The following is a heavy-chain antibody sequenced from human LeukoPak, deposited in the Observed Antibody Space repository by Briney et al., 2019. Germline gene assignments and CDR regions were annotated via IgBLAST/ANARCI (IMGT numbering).Heavy chain of an antibody. CDR1: GFTFSTYG. D-gene: IGHD6-13*01. CDR3: AKDGYSSSWTPYYYYYYYMDV. CDR2: ISGSGDNT. J-gene: IGHJ6*03. Sequence: GGSLRLSCAASGFTFSTYGMSWVRQAPGKGLEWVSGISGSGDNTHYADSVKGRFTISRDNSKNTLYLQMNSLRAEDTAVYYCAKDGYSSSWTPYYYYYYYMDVWGKGTTVTISS. V-gene: IGHV3-23*01.